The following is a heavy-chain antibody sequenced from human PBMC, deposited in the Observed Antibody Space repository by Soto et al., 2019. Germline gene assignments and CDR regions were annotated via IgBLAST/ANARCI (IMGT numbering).Heavy chain of an antibody. J-gene: IGHJ6*02. D-gene: IGHD2-2*01. Sequence: SETLSITCTVSGGFVNSDTHSWSWIRQTPGKRLEWIGFIYSGGSTKNPSLRSRVTMSVDTSKNQFSLKLRSVIVADTAVYHCARFVRSCSATTCSTRADVWGQGITVTVSS. CDR1: GGFVNSDTHS. CDR3: ARFVRSCSATTCSTRADV. V-gene: IGHV4-61*01. CDR2: IYSGGST.